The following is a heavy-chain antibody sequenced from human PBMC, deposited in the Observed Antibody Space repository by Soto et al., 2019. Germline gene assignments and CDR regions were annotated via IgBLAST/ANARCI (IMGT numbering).Heavy chain of an antibody. CDR1: GYSFTSYW. Sequence: GESLKISCKGSGYSFTSYWIGWVRQMPGKGLEWMGIIYPGDSDTRYSPSFQGQVTISADKSISTAYLQWSILKASNTDMYYCARLMLMECSSSWDYYYGRDVWGRGTTVTVSS. D-gene: IGHD6-6*01. J-gene: IGHJ6*02. CDR3: ARLMLMECSSSWDYYYGRDV. V-gene: IGHV5-51*01. CDR2: IYPGDSDT.